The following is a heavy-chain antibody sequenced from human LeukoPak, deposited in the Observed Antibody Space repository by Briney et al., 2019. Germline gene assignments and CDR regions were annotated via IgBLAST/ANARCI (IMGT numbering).Heavy chain of an antibody. J-gene: IGHJ5*01. CDR1: DYSITSGDY. CDR2: VYNSVST. V-gene: IGHV4-38-2*01. CDR3: ARNMSTEGWFDS. D-gene: IGHD5/OR15-5a*01. Sequence: PSGTLSLTCVVSDYSITSGDYWAWIRQPPGKGLEWIGSVYNSVSTSYNPSLKRRVTMSVDPSKHQFSLNLRSVTAADTAVYYCARNMSTEGWFDSWGRGTLVTVSS.